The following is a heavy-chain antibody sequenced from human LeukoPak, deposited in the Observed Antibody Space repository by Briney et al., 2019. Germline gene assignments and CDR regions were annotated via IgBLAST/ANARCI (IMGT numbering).Heavy chain of an antibody. CDR3: ATLPQGAIDY. CDR1: GGSISSNTFY. D-gene: IGHD1-26*01. V-gene: IGHV4-39*07. CDR2: IYYSGST. Sequence: SETLSLTCTISGGSISSNTFYWGWIRQPPGKGLEWIGSIYYSGSTYYNPSLKSRVTISVDTSKNQFSLKLSSVTAADTAVYYCATLPQGAIDYWGQGTLVTVSS. J-gene: IGHJ4*02.